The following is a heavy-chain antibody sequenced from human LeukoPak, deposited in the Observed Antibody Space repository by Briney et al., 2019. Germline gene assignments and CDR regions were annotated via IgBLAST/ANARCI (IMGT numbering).Heavy chain of an antibody. V-gene: IGHV4-34*01. CDR1: GGSFSGYY. CDR3: ARNSQLGYCSSTSCYGAFDI. J-gene: IGHJ3*02. D-gene: IGHD2-2*01. Sequence: SETLSLTRAVYGGSFSGYYWSWIRQPPGKGLEWIGEINHSGSTNYNPSLKSRVTISVDTSKNQFSLKLSSVTAADTAAYYCARNSQLGYCSSTSCYGAFDIWGQGTMVTVSS. CDR2: INHSGST.